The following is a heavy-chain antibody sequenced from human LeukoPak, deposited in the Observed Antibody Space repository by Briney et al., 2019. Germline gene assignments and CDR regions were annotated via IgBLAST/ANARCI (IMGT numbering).Heavy chain of an antibody. D-gene: IGHD3-22*01. J-gene: IGHJ4*02. CDR3: ARDLLTYYYDSSGYYLDY. CDR2: IYTSGST. V-gene: IGHV4-4*07. CDR1: GGSISSYY. Sequence: SETLSLTCTVSGGSISSYYWSWIRQPAGKGLEWIGRIYTSGSTNYNPSLRSRVTMSVDTSKNQFSLKLSSVTAADTAVYYCARDLLTYYYDSSGYYLDYWGQGTLVTVSS.